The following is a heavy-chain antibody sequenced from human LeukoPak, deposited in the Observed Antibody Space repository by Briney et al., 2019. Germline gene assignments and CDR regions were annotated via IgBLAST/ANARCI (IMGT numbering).Heavy chain of an antibody. CDR3: AREYSSSWFYYYYGMDV. J-gene: IGHJ6*02. V-gene: IGHV3-9*01. D-gene: IGHD6-13*01. CDR2: ISWNSGSI. CDR1: GFTFDDYA. Sequence: GGSLRLSCAASGFTFDDYAMHWVRQAPGKGLEWVSGISWNSGSIGYADSVKGRFTISRDNSKNTLYLQMNSLRAEDTAVYYCAREYSSSWFYYYYGMDVWGQGTTVTVSS.